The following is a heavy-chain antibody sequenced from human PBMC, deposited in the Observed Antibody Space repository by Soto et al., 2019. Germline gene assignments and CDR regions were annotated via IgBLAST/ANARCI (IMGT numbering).Heavy chain of an antibody. CDR3: ARALRADATDQCDH. CDR2: ISAYNGHT. D-gene: IGHD2-2*01. CDR1: GYTFSTYG. J-gene: IGHJ4*02. Sequence: ASVKVSCKASGYTFSTYGISWMRQAPGQGLEWMAWISAYNGHTAYAQKVQGRVTMTTDTSTSTAYMELGRLRSDDTAVYYCARALRADATDQCDHWGQGTLVTVSS. V-gene: IGHV1-18*01.